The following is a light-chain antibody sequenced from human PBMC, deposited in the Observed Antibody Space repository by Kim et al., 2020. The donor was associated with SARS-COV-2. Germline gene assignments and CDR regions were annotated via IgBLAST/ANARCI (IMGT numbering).Light chain of an antibody. Sequence: SPGERVTRSCRASQSVRSDLAWYQQKPGQGPRLLIYDASTRAPGVPARFSGSGSGTEFTLTISSLQSEDFAVYYCQQYNNWPPITFGQGTRLEIK. V-gene: IGKV3-15*01. J-gene: IGKJ5*01. CDR1: QSVRSD. CDR2: DAS. CDR3: QQYNNWPPIT.